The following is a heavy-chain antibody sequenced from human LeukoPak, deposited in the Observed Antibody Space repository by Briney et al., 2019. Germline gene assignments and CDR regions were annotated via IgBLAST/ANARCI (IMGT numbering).Heavy chain of an antibody. CDR1: GFTFSSYA. J-gene: IGHJ4*02. D-gene: IGHD3-10*01. Sequence: GGSLRLSCAASGFTFSSYAMSWVRQAPGKGPEWVSAISGSGGSTYYADSVKGRFTISRDNSKNTLYLQMNSLRAEDTAVYYCASYMVRESFDYWGQGTLVTVSS. V-gene: IGHV3-23*01. CDR3: ASYMVRESFDY. CDR2: ISGSGGST.